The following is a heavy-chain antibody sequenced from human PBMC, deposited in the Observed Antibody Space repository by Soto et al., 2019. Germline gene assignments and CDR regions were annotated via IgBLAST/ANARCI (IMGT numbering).Heavy chain of an antibody. J-gene: IGHJ4*02. CDR3: ARARESSVVPHFDY. D-gene: IGHD3-22*01. CDR2: IYYSGST. Sequence: SETLSLTCTVSGGSISSGDYYWSWIRQPPGKGLEWIGYIYYSGSTYYNPSLKSRVTISVDTSKNQFSLKLSSVTAADTAVYYCARARESSVVPHFDYWGQGTLVTVSS. V-gene: IGHV4-30-4*01. CDR1: GGSISSGDYY.